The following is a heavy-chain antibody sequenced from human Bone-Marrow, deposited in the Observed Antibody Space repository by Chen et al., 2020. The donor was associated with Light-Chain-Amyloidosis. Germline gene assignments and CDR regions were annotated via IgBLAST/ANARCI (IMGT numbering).Heavy chain of an antibody. CDR3: ARRRDGYNFDY. CDR1: GYTFPNYW. J-gene: IGHJ4*02. Sequence: EVQLEQSGPEVKKPGESLKISCKGSGYTFPNYWIGWVRQMPGKGLEWMGVIYPDDSDARYSPSFEGQVTSSADKSITTAYRQWRSRKASDTAMYYCARRRDGYNFDYWGQGTLVTVSS. CDR2: IYPDDSDA. D-gene: IGHD5-12*01. V-gene: IGHV5-51*01.